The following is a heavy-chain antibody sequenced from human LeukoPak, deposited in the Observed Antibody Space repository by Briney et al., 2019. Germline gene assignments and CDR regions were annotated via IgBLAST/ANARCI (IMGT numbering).Heavy chain of an antibody. J-gene: IGHJ3*02. V-gene: IGHV3-23*01. Sequence: QTGGSLRLSCAASGFTFSSYAMSWVRQAPGKGLEWVSAISGSGGSTYYADSVKGRFTISRDNSKNTLFLQMNSLTTEDTGVYYCARGRSCAKSLGDCYSVYGAFDIWGQGTLVTVSP. CDR2: ISGSGGST. CDR1: GFTFSSYA. CDR3: ARGRSCAKSLGDCYSVYGAFDI. D-gene: IGHD2-21*02.